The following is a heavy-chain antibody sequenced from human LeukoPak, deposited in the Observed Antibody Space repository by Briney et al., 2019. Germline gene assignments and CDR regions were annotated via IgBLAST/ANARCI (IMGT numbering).Heavy chain of an antibody. J-gene: IGHJ4*02. D-gene: IGHD6-19*01. CDR2: ISGSGGST. V-gene: IGHV3-23*01. Sequence: PGGSLRLSCAASGFTFSSYAMSWVRQAPGKGLEWVSAISGSGGSTYYADSVTGRFTISRDNSKNTLYLQMNSLRAEDTAVYYCAKDSSGWDNFDYWGQGTLVTVSS. CDR3: AKDSSGWDNFDY. CDR1: GFTFSSYA.